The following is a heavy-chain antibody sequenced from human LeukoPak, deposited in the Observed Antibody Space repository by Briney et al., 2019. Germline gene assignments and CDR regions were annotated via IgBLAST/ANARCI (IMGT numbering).Heavy chain of an antibody. Sequence: GGSLRLSCSALGFTLSLYWMTWVRQAPGKGLEWVASIKEDGSEKSYVDSVKGRFTISRDNAKNSLYLQMNSLGAEDTAVYYCVRGGSYTFDPWGQGILVTVSS. J-gene: IGHJ5*02. V-gene: IGHV3-7*01. D-gene: IGHD1-26*01. CDR3: VRGGSYTFDP. CDR1: GFTLSLYW. CDR2: IKEDGSEK.